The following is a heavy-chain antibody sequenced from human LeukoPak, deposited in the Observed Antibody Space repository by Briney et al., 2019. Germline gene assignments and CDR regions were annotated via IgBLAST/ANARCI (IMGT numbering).Heavy chain of an antibody. Sequence: GGSLRLSCEASGLTFSSYGMSWVRQAPGKGLQWVSAITGDGTTAYYADSVKGRFTISRDNSKNMLYLQMSSLRAEDTAVYYCAKMQGYFDYWGQGTLVPVSS. CDR3: AKMQGYFDY. J-gene: IGHJ4*02. CDR1: GLTFSSYG. V-gene: IGHV3-23*01. CDR2: ITGDGTTA.